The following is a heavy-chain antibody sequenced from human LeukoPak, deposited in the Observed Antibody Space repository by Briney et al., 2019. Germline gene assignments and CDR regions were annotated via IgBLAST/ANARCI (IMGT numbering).Heavy chain of an antibody. D-gene: IGHD6-19*01. Sequence: GGSLRLSCAASEFIFSDYAMLWVRQAPPKGLEWVSTIDKTTYPTFYADSVKGRFTISRDNSKNTLYLQMNSLRPEDTAVYFCAKFEGAAIPGWFNDYWGQGILVTVFS. V-gene: IGHV3-23*05. CDR3: AKFEGAAIPGWFNDY. CDR1: EFIFSDYA. J-gene: IGHJ4*02. CDR2: IDKTTYPT.